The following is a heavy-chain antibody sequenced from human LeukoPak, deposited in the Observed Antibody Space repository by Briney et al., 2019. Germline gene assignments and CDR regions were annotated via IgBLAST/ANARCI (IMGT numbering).Heavy chain of an antibody. CDR3: ARRIVGATQTFDY. CDR2: IYYSGST. D-gene: IGHD1-26*01. Sequence: PSETLSLTCIVSGGSISSSSYYWGWIRQPPGKGLEWIGSIYYSGSTYYNPSLKSRVTISVDTSKNQFSLKLSSVTAADTAVYYCARRIVGATQTFDYWGQGTLVTVSS. J-gene: IGHJ4*02. CDR1: GGSISSSSYY. V-gene: IGHV4-39*01.